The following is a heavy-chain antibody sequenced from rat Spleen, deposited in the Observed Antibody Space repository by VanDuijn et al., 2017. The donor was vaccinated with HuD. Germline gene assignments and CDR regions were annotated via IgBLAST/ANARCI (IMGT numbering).Heavy chain of an antibody. J-gene: IGHJ1*01. D-gene: IGHD1-10*01. CDR1: GFSLSSYG. Sequence: QVQLKESGPGLVQPSQTLSLTCTVSGFSLSSYGVSWVRQPPGKGLEWIAAISSGGSTYYNSALKSRLSISRDTSKSQVFLKMNSLQTEDTAIYFCTRPNNPYWYFDFWGPGTMVTVSS. CDR3: TRPNNPYWYFDF. CDR2: ISSGGST. V-gene: IGHV2S8*01.